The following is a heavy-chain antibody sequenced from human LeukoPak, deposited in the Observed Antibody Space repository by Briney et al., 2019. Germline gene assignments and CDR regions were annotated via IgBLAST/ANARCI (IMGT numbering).Heavy chain of an antibody. D-gene: IGHD6-19*01. CDR3: ARAVAVAGTYYYYYMDV. V-gene: IGHV4-4*07. CDR2: IYTSGST. Sequence: SETLSLTCSVSGGSISRYYWSWIRQPAGKGLEWIGRIYTSGSTNYNPPLKSRVTISVDKSKNQFSLKLSSVTAADTAVYYCARAVAVAGTYYYYYMDVWGKGTTVTVSS. J-gene: IGHJ6*03. CDR1: GGSISRYY.